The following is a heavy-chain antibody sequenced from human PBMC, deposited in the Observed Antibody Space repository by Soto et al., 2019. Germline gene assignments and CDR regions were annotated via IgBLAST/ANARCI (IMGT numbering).Heavy chain of an antibody. V-gene: IGHV3-30*18. CDR1: GFTFSSYG. CDR3: AKDHGDPCIAVALGTMDY. J-gene: IGHJ4*02. Sequence: QVQLVESGGGVVQPGRALRHSCAASGFTFSSYGMHWVRQAPGKGLEWVAVISYDGSNKYYADSVKGRFTISRDNSKNTLYLQMNSLRAEDTAVYYCAKDHGDPCIAVALGTMDYWGQGTLVTVSS. D-gene: IGHD6-19*01. CDR2: ISYDGSNK.